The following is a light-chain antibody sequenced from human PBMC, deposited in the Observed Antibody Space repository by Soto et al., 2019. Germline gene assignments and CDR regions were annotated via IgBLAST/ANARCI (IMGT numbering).Light chain of an antibody. Sequence: IELTQSPVTLSVSPGERATLSCRASQNVGINLAWYQQRPGQAPRLLIYGASSGATGIPARFGGSGSGTEFTLTISNLLSEDFAVYFCQQYNDWPQTFGHGTKVEI. CDR2: GAS. CDR3: QQYNDWPQT. J-gene: IGKJ1*01. V-gene: IGKV3-15*01. CDR1: QNVGIN.